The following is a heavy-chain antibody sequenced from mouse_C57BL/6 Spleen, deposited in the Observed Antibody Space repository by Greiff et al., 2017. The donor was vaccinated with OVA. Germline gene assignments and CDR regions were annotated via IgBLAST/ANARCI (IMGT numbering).Heavy chain of an antibody. CDR3: ARHELGRRGDFDY. Sequence: VQLQQSGAELVKPGASVKLSCKASGYTFTEYTIHWVKQRSGQGLEWIGWFYPGSGSLKSYEKFQDKATLTADKSSRTVSMELSRLTSEDSAVYFGARHELGRRGDFDYWGQGTTLTVSS. J-gene: IGHJ2*01. CDR1: GYTFTEYT. V-gene: IGHV1-62-2*01. D-gene: IGHD4-1*01. CDR2: FYPGSGSL.